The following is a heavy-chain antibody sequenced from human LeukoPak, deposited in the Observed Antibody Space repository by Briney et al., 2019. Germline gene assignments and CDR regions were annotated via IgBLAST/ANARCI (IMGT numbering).Heavy chain of an antibody. CDR2: TYYRSKWFN. J-gene: IGHJ6*03. V-gene: IGHV6-1*01. D-gene: IGHD3-10*01. CDR3: ARGLWFGELLGGYYYYIDV. Sequence: PSETLSLTCAISGDIVSSNSAAWNWIRLSPSRGLEWLGRTYYRSKWFNDYAVSVRGRITINPDTSKNQFSLQPNSVTPEDTAVYYCARGLWFGELLGGYYYYIDVWGKGTTVTVSS. CDR1: GDIVSSNSAA.